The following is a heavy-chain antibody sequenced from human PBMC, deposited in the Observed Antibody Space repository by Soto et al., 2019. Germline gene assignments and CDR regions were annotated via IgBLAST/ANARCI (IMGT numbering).Heavy chain of an antibody. Sequence: PGESLKISWKGSGYNFANFWIGWVRQMPGKGLEWMGMIFPGDSDTKNSPSLEGQITMSVDKSDSSAYLQWRSLKASDTAIYYCAAGYSTGLDAFDIWGQGTMVTVSS. CDR3: AAGYSTGLDAFDI. CDR1: GYNFANFW. D-gene: IGHD2-8*02. V-gene: IGHV5-51*01. CDR2: IFPGDSDT. J-gene: IGHJ3*02.